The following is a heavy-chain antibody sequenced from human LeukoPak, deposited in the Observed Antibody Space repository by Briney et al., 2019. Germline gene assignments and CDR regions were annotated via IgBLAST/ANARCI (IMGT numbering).Heavy chain of an antibody. CDR3: ARGLPYYYGSGSYKLEYFQH. V-gene: IGHV4-34*01. D-gene: IGHD3-10*01. Sequence: SETLSLTCAVYGGSFSGYYWSWIRQPPGKGLEWIGEINHSGSTNYNPSLKSRVTISVDTSKNQFSLKLSSVTAADTAVYYCARGLPYYYGSGSYKLEYFQHWGQGTLVTVSS. J-gene: IGHJ1*01. CDR1: GGSFSGYY. CDR2: INHSGST.